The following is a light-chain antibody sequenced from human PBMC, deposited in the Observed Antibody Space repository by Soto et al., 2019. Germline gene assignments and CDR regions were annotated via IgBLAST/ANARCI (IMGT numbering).Light chain of an antibody. V-gene: IGKV3-15*01. CDR1: QSVNNK. J-gene: IGKJ1*01. CDR2: GAS. Sequence: EIVMTQSPATLSVSPGERATLSCRASQSVNNKIAWYQQKPGQAPRLLIYGASTGAAGIPARFSGSGSGTEFTLTIRILQSEDFSVYYCQQYNDWPRTFGQGTKVEIK. CDR3: QQYNDWPRT.